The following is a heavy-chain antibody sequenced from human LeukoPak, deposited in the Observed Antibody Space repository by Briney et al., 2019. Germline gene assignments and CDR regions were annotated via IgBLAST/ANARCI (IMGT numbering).Heavy chain of an antibody. V-gene: IGHV6-1*01. CDR2: TYYRSKWYN. CDR3: AREEDTAMIYFDY. CDR1: GDSVSSNSAA. J-gene: IGHJ4*02. Sequence: SQTLSLTCAISGDSVSSNSAAWNWMRQSPSRGLEWLGRTYYRSKWYNDYAVSVKSRITINPDTSKNQFSLQLNSVTPEGTAVYYCAREEDTAMIYFDYWGQGTLVTVSS. D-gene: IGHD5-18*01.